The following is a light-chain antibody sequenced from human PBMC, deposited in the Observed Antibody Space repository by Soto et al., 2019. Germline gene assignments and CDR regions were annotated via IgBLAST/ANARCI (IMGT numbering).Light chain of an antibody. Sequence: QSALTQPASVSGSPGQSITISCTGTSSDVGGYNYVSWYQQHPGKAPKLMIYDVSNRPSGVSNRFSGSKSGNTASLTISGLQAEDVADYYCCSYTSSSTLFVFGTGTKVTVL. CDR2: DVS. CDR1: SSDVGGYNY. CDR3: CSYTSSSTLFV. J-gene: IGLJ1*01. V-gene: IGLV2-14*01.